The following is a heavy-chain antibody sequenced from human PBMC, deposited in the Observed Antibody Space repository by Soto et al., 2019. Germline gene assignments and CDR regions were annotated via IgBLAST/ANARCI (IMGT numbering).Heavy chain of an antibody. CDR1: GFTFSNHW. J-gene: IGHJ5*02. CDR2: INSDGRTT. CDR3: ARARSGSGTYDDGFDP. V-gene: IGHV3-74*01. D-gene: IGHD3-10*01. Sequence: EVQLVESGGGLVQPGGSLRVSCAASGFTFSNHWMHWVRQAPGKGLVWVSRINSDGRTTNYADSVKGRFTISRDNAKNTLFLEMNSLRAEDTAVYFCARARSGSGTYDDGFDPWGQGTLVTVSS.